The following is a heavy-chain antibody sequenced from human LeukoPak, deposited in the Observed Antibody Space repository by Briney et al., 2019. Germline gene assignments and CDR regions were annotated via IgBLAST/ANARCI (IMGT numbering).Heavy chain of an antibody. CDR2: ISWDGGSS. Sequence: GGSLRLSCTASGFTFDDYAMHWVRQAPGKGLEWVSLISWDGGSSYNADSVKGRFSISRDNSKNSLSLQMNSLRPDDTAIYFCARQEARSYYYEGLDYWGQGNLVTVSS. D-gene: IGHD3-22*01. CDR1: GFTFDDYA. J-gene: IGHJ4*02. V-gene: IGHV3-43D*03. CDR3: ARQEARSYYYEGLDY.